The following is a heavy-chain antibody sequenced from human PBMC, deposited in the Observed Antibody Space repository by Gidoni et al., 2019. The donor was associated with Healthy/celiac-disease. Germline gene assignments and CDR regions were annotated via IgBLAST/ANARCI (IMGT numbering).Heavy chain of an antibody. CDR2: ISSSSSTI. CDR1: GFTFSSYS. V-gene: IGHV3-48*01. Sequence: EVQLVESGGGLVQPGGSLRLSCAASGFTFSSYSMNWVRQAPGKGLEWVSYISSSSSTIYYADSVKGRFTISRDNAKNSLYLQMNSLRAEDTAVYYCARRKFYYYDSSRNWYFDLWGRGTLVTVSS. CDR3: ARRKFYYYDSSRNWYFDL. D-gene: IGHD3-22*01. J-gene: IGHJ2*01.